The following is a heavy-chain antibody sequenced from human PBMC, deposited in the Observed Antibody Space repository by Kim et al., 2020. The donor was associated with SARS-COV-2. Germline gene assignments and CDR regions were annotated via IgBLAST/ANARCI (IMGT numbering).Heavy chain of an antibody. D-gene: IGHD6-13*01. CDR3: ASPAASYSSSWYGNWFDP. CDR2: INHSGST. J-gene: IGHJ5*02. V-gene: IGHV4-34*01. Sequence: SETLSLTCAVYGGSFSGYYWSWIRQPPGKGLEWIGEINHSGSTNYNPSLKSRVTISVDTSKNQFSLKLSSVTAADTAVYYCASPAASYSSSWYGNWFDPWGQGTLVTVSS. CDR1: GGSFSGYY.